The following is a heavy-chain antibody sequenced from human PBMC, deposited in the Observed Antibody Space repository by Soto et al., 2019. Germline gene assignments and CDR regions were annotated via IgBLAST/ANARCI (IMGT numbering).Heavy chain of an antibody. D-gene: IGHD5-12*01. J-gene: IGHJ4*02. CDR3: VRVVAIPGYPDN. CDR1: GGTFSSYA. V-gene: IGHV1-69*12. Sequence: QVQLVQSGAEVRQPASSVKVSCKTSGGTFSSYAISWVRQAPGQGLEWMGGLVPIVDTSTYAQKFQGGVTITADESTSTAYMELSSLRSDDTAIYYCVRVVAIPGYPDNWGQGTLVTVSS. CDR2: LVPIVDTS.